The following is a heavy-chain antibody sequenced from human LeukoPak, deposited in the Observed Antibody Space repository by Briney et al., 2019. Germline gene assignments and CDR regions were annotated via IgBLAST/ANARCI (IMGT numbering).Heavy chain of an antibody. CDR1: GGSINSSNYY. J-gene: IGHJ4*02. CDR3: ARDRYYYDSSGYYVFDY. Sequence: PSETLSLTCTVSGGSINSSNYYWGWIRQPPGKGLEWIGHIHTSGSTNYNPSLKSRVTMSVDTSKNQFSLKLSSVTAADTAVYYCARDRYYYDSSGYYVFDYWGQGTLVTVSS. D-gene: IGHD3-22*01. V-gene: IGHV4-61*05. CDR2: IHTSGST.